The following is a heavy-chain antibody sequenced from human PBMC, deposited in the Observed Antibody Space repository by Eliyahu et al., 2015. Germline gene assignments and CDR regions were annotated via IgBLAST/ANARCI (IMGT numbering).Heavy chain of an antibody. Sequence: EVQLVESGGGLVQPGRSLRXSCAASGFTFDDYAXHWVRQVPGKGLXWVSGISWNSGRIDYADSVKGRFTISRDNAKNSLYLQMNSLKPEDTALYYCAKGASGNYYEAWFDPWGQGTLVTVSS. CDR2: ISWNSGRI. CDR1: GFTFDDYA. CDR3: AKGASGNYYEAWFDP. V-gene: IGHV3-9*01. J-gene: IGHJ5*02. D-gene: IGHD3-10*01.